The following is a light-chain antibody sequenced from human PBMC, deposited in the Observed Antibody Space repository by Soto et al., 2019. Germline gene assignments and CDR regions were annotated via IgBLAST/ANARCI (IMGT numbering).Light chain of an antibody. Sequence: EIVMTQSPATLSVSPGERATLTCRASQSVNSNLAWYQQKPGQAPRLLIFGASTRATGIPARFSGSGSGTEFTLTISSLQSEDFAVYYCHQYKSWPLGTFGPGTKVDIK. CDR2: GAS. V-gene: IGKV3-15*01. CDR3: HQYKSWPLGT. J-gene: IGKJ3*01. CDR1: QSVNSN.